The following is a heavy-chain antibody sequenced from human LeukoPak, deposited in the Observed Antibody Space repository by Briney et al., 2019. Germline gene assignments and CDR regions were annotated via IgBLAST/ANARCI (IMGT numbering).Heavy chain of an antibody. CDR3: ARASALYDFWSGSQSVFDY. D-gene: IGHD3-3*01. Sequence: GESLKISCKASGYTFTSYWIGWVRQMPGKGLEWMGIIHPSDSDTSYGPSFQGQVTISADKSINTAYVQWTNLKASDTAMFYCARASALYDFWSGSQSVFDYWGQGTLVTVSS. J-gene: IGHJ4*02. CDR1: GYTFTSYW. V-gene: IGHV5-51*01. CDR2: IHPSDSDT.